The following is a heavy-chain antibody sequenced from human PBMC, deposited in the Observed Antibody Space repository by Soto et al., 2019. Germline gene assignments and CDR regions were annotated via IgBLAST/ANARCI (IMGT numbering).Heavy chain of an antibody. Sequence: PSETLSLTCTVSGGSIGSGDYYWSWIRQPPGKGQEWIGYIHYSGSNYYNPSLKSRVTMSVDTSKNQFSLKLSSVTAADTAVYYCARDKYSSNWFGFDPWGQGTLVTVSS. CDR1: GGSIGSGDYY. D-gene: IGHD6-13*01. V-gene: IGHV4-30-4*01. CDR2: IHYSGSN. CDR3: ARDKYSSNWFGFDP. J-gene: IGHJ5*02.